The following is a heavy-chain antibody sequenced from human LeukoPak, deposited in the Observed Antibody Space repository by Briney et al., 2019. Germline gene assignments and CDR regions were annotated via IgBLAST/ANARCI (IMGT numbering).Heavy chain of an antibody. J-gene: IGHJ4*02. Sequence: GGSLRLSCAASGFTFSSYSMNWVRQAPGKGLEWVSSISSSSSYIYYVDSVKGRFTISRDNAKNSLYLQMNSLRAEDTAVYYCARDFRFLEDYWGQGTLVTVSS. CDR2: ISSSSSYI. D-gene: IGHD3-3*01. V-gene: IGHV3-21*06. CDR1: GFTFSSYS. CDR3: ARDFRFLEDY.